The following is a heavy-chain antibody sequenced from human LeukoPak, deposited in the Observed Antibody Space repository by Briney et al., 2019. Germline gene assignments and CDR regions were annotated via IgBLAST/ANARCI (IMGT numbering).Heavy chain of an antibody. V-gene: IGHV3-23*01. D-gene: IGHD3-9*01. J-gene: IGHJ4*02. CDR2: IGASGGST. CDR1: GFTFSSDW. CDR3: AKAEGYDILTGLDY. Sequence: GGSLRLSCAASGFTFSSDWMHWVRQAPGKGLVWVSGIGASGGSTYYADSVKGRFTISRDNSKNTLYLQMNSLRTEDTAVYYCAKAEGYDILTGLDYWGQGTLVTVSS.